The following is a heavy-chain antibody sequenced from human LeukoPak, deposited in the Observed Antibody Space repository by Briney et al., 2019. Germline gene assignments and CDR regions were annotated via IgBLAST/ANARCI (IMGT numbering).Heavy chain of an antibody. D-gene: IGHD1-26*01. CDR2: IRHDGSEN. J-gene: IGHJ6*03. CDR1: GFAFSYYY. Sequence: GGSLRLSCAASGFAFSYYYMTWVRQAPGKGLEWVADIRHDGSENYYVDSVQGRFTISRDNAKNSLYLQMNSLRAEDTAVYYCARYRDWEWEVSYMDVWGKGTTGTVSS. CDR3: ARYRDWEWEVSYMDV. V-gene: IGHV3-7*01.